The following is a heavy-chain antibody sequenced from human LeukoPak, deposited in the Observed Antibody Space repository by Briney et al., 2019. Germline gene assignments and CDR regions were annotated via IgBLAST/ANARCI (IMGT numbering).Heavy chain of an antibody. CDR3: ARESMTTVTTFYFDY. Sequence: ASVKVSCKASGYTFTSYPISWVRQAPGQGLEWMGWITTYNGNTNYAQKLQGRVTMATDTSTSTAYMDLRGLRSDDTAVYYCARESMTTVTTFYFDYWGQGTLVTVSS. CDR2: ITTYNGNT. V-gene: IGHV1-18*01. D-gene: IGHD4-17*01. J-gene: IGHJ4*02. CDR1: GYTFTSYP.